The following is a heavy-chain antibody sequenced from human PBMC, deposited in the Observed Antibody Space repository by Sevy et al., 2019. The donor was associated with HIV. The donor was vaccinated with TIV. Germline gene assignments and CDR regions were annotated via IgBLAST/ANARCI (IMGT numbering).Heavy chain of an antibody. D-gene: IGHD6-13*01. CDR2: IYSGGST. J-gene: IGHJ6*02. CDR3: ARDTRAAAGYYYYYGMDV. Sequence: GGSLRLSCAASGFTFSSYAMSWVRQAPGKGLEWVSAIYSGGSTYYADSVKGRFTISRDNSKNTSYLQMNSLRAEDTAVYYCARDTRAAAGYYYYYGMDVWGQGTTVTVSS. CDR1: GFTFSSYA. V-gene: IGHV3-53*01.